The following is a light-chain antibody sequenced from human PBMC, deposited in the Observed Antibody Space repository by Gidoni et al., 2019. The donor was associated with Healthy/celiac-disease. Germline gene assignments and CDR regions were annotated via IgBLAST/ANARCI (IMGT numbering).Light chain of an antibody. CDR2: DAS. Sequence: EIVLTQSPATLSLSPGERATLSCRASQSVSSYLAWYQQKPGQAPRLLIYDASNRATGIPARLSGSGSGTDFTLTIRSLEPEDFAVYYCQQRSNWPPSITFGQGTRLEIK. CDR3: QQRSNWPPSIT. J-gene: IGKJ5*01. CDR1: QSVSSY. V-gene: IGKV3-11*01.